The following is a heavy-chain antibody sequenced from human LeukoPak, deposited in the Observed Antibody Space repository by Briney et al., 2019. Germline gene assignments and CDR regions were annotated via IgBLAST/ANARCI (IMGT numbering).Heavy chain of an antibody. Sequence: TSETLSLTCAVYGGSFSGYYWSWIRQPPGKGLEWIGEINHSGSTNYNPSLKSRVTISVDTSKNQFSLKLSSVTAADTAVYYCARARIAARFGYFDYWGQGTLVTVSS. V-gene: IGHV4-34*01. CDR1: GGSFSGYY. CDR2: INHSGST. J-gene: IGHJ4*02. CDR3: ARARIAARFGYFDY. D-gene: IGHD6-6*01.